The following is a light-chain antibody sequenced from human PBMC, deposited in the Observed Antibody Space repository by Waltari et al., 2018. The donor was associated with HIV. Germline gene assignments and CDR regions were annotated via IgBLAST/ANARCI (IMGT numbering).Light chain of an antibody. CDR3: QQLTSNSIT. J-gene: IGKJ5*01. CDR1: QGISGY. Sequence: DIQLTQSPSFLSASIGDRVTITYRASQGISGYLAWYLQKQGKAPKLLIYATSTLQRGVPSRFSGSGSGTEFTLTISSLQSEDLATYYCQQLTSNSITFGQGTRLEIK. CDR2: ATS. V-gene: IGKV1-9*01.